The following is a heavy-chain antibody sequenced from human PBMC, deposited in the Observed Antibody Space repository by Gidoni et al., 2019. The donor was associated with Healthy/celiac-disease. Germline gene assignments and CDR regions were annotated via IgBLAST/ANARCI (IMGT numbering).Heavy chain of an antibody. CDR1: GFTFRSYA. Sequence: QVQLVESGGGVVQPGRSLRLSCAAPGFTFRSYAMHWVRQAPGKGLEWVAVISYDGSNKYYADSVKGRFTISRDNSKNTLYLQMNSLRAEDTAVYYCARGPRGIVGAIDDAFDIWGQGTMVTVSS. CDR3: ARGPRGIVGAIDDAFDI. CDR2: ISYDGSNK. D-gene: IGHD1-26*01. V-gene: IGHV3-30-3*01. J-gene: IGHJ3*02.